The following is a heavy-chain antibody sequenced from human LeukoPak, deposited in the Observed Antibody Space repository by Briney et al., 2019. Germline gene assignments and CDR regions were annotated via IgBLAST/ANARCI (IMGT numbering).Heavy chain of an antibody. D-gene: IGHD2/OR15-2a*01. Sequence: GGSLRLSCTASGFTFGDYAMSWIRQAPGKGLEWVSSISSSSSYIYYADSVKGRFTISRDTAKNSLYLQMNSLRAEDTAVYYCAREGPRGNSQFDYWGQGTLVTVSS. CDR2: ISSSSSYI. CDR3: AREGPRGNSQFDY. J-gene: IGHJ4*02. CDR1: GFTFGDYA. V-gene: IGHV3-21*01.